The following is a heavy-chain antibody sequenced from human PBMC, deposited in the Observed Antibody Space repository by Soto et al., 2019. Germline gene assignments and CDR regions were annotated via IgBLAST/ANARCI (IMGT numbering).Heavy chain of an antibody. D-gene: IGHD3-22*01. Sequence: QVQLVQSGAEVKKPGASVKVSRKASGYTFTSYDINWVRQATGQGLEWMGWMNHNSGNTAYAQKFQGRITMTRNTSISTAYMELSSLRSEDTAVYYCAREKVTSGYPDWGQGTLVTVSS. J-gene: IGHJ4*02. CDR1: GYTFTSYD. V-gene: IGHV1-8*01. CDR3: AREKVTSGYPD. CDR2: MNHNSGNT.